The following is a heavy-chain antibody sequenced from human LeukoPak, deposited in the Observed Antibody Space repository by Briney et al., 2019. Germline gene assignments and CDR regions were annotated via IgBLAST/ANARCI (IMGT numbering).Heavy chain of an antibody. CDR3: ARGYSDSSGYFLHAFDI. CDR2: IYHSGST. V-gene: IGHV4-38-2*02. CDR1: GYSISSGYY. J-gene: IGHJ3*02. Sequence: SETLSLTCTVSGYSISSGYYWGWIRQPPGKGLGWIGSIYHSGSTYYNPSLKSRVTISVDTSKNQFSLKLSSVTAADTAVYYCARGYSDSSGYFLHAFDIWGQGTTVTVSS. D-gene: IGHD3-22*01.